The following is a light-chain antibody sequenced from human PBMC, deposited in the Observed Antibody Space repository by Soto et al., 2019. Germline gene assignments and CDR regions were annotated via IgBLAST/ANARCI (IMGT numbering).Light chain of an antibody. CDR2: DNN. J-gene: IGLJ1*01. CDR3: GTWHSDSYV. V-gene: IGLV1-51*01. Sequence: VLTQPPSVSAAPGQKVTIPCSGGSSNIGSNDVCWYQQVPGTAPKVLIYDNNKRPSGIPDRFSGSKSGTSATLGISGLQTGDEAYYYCGTWHSDSYVFGSGTKVTVL. CDR1: SSNIGSND.